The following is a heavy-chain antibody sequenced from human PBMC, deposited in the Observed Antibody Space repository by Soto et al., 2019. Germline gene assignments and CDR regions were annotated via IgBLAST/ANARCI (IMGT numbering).Heavy chain of an antibody. D-gene: IGHD4-4*01. CDR3: ARRGYSNLYYYYYYYMDV. CDR2: ISAYNGNT. J-gene: IGHJ6*03. CDR1: GYTFTGYG. Sequence: ASVKVSCKASGYTFTGYGISWVRQAPGQGLEWMGWISAYNGNTNYAQKLQGRVTMTTDTSTSTAYMELRSLRSDDTAVYYCARRGYSNLYYYYYYYMDVWGKGTTVTVSS. V-gene: IGHV1-18*01.